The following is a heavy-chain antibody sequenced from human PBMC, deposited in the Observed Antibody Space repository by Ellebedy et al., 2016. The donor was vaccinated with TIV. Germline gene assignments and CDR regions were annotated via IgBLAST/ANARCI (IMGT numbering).Heavy chain of an antibody. CDR3: ARGSGWIIDY. V-gene: IGHV3-7*04. J-gene: IGHJ4*02. Sequence: PGGSLRLSCTDSGFTVSSYWMQWVRQAPGKGLEWVANIKQDESEEYYLDSVKGRFTISRDNAKKSLYLQMNSLRSEDTAVYYCARGSGWIIDYWGQGTLVTVSS. CDR2: IKQDESEE. D-gene: IGHD6-19*01. CDR1: GFTVSSYW.